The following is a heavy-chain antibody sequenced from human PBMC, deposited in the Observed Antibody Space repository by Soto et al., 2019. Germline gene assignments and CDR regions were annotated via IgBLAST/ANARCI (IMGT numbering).Heavy chain of an antibody. D-gene: IGHD2-2*01. J-gene: IGHJ6*02. V-gene: IGHV5-10-1*01. Sequence: GESLKISCKGSGYSFAGYWITWVRQKPGKGLEWMGRIDPSDSQTYYSPSFRGHVTISVTKSITTVFLQWSSLRASDTAMYYCARHPRYCSSTSCYYYYGMDVWGQGTTVTVSS. CDR1: GYSFAGYW. CDR3: ARHPRYCSSTSCYYYYGMDV. CDR2: IDPSDSQT.